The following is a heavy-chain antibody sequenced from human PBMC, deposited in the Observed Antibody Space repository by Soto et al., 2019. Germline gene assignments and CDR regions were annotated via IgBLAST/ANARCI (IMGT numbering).Heavy chain of an antibody. CDR3: ARESQYYYDSSGYYDAFDI. D-gene: IGHD3-22*01. J-gene: IGHJ3*02. V-gene: IGHV3-11*01. CDR2: ISSSGSTI. Sequence: GESLKISCAASGFTFSDYYMSWIRQAPGKGLEWVSYISSSGSTIYYADSVKGRFTISRDNAKNSLYLQMNSLRAEDTAVYYCARESQYYYDSSGYYDAFDIWGQGTMVTVSS. CDR1: GFTFSDYY.